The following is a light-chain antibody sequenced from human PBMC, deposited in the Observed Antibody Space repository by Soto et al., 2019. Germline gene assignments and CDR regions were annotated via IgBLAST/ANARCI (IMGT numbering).Light chain of an antibody. Sequence: QSVLTQPASVSGSPGQSITISCTGTSSDVGGYNYVSWYQQHPGKAPKLMIYEVSDRPSGVSNRFSGSKSGDTASLTISGLQVEDEASYFCSSYTTSSTMIFGGGTKLTVL. V-gene: IGLV2-14*01. J-gene: IGLJ2*01. CDR1: SSDVGGYNY. CDR2: EVS. CDR3: SSYTTSSTMI.